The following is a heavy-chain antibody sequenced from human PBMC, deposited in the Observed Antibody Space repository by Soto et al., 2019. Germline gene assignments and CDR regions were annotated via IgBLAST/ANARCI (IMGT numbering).Heavy chain of an antibody. CDR1: GFTFSSYS. CDR3: ARDYLRQVVPAARGRRYFDY. V-gene: IGHV3-21*01. J-gene: IGHJ4*02. Sequence: GGSLRLSCAASGFTFSSYSMNWVRQAPGKGLEWVSSISSSSSYIYYADSVKGRFTISRDNAKNSLYLQMNSLRAEDTAVYYCARDYLRQVVPAARGRRYFDYWGQGTLVTVSS. CDR2: ISSSSSYI. D-gene: IGHD2-2*01.